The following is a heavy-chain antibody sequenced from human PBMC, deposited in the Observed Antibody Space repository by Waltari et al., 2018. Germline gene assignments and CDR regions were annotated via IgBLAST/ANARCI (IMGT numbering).Heavy chain of an antibody. Sequence: QVQLVQSGAEVKKPGASVKVSCKASGYTFTSYGISWVRPAPGQGLEWMGWISAYNGNTNYAQKLQGRVTMTTDTSTSTAYMELRSLRSDDTAVYYCARETYYDFWSGYSGYYGMDVWGQGTTVTVSS. J-gene: IGHJ6*02. CDR3: ARETYYDFWSGYSGYYGMDV. CDR1: GYTFTSYG. V-gene: IGHV1-18*01. CDR2: ISAYNGNT. D-gene: IGHD3-3*01.